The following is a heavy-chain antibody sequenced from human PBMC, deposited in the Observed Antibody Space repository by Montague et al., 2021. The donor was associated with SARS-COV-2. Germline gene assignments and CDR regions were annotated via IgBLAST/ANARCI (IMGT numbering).Heavy chain of an antibody. CDR3: ARHLRVTTVTSHMYHYAMDV. CDR2: IYYSGST. J-gene: IGHJ6*02. V-gene: IGHV4-59*08. CDR1: GDSISNYS. Sequence: SETLSLTCSVSGDSISNYSWSWIRQSPGKGLEWIGYIYYSGSTNYNPSLTSRVTISVDTSKNQVSLKLTSVTAADTAVYYCARHLRVTTVTSHMYHYAMDVWGQGTQVTVSS. D-gene: IGHD4-11*01.